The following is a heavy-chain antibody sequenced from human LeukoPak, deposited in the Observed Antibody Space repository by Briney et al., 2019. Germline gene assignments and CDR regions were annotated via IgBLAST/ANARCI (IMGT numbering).Heavy chain of an antibody. V-gene: IGHV3-21*01. CDR3: ARAGIAAALKPNWFDP. Sequence: GGSLRLSCAASGFTFSSHSMNWVRQAPGKGLELVSSISSSSSYIYYADSVKGRFPISRDNAKNSLYLQMNSLRAEDTAVYYCARAGIAAALKPNWFDPWGQGTLVTVSS. CDR1: GFTFSSHS. J-gene: IGHJ5*02. D-gene: IGHD6-13*01. CDR2: ISSSSSYI.